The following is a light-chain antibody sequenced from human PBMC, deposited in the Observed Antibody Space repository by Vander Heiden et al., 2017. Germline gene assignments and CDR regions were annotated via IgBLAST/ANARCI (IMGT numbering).Light chain of an antibody. CDR2: DAT. J-gene: IGKJ4*01. V-gene: IGKV1-33*01. CDR1: QDISNY. CDR3: QQYYDLPPLT. Sequence: DIQMTQSPSSLSASVGDRVTITCQASQDISNYLNWYQQKPVKAPKLLIYDATNWETGGPSRFSGSGSGTEFTFTISSLQPEDIATYYYQQYYDLPPLTFGGGTKVEIK.